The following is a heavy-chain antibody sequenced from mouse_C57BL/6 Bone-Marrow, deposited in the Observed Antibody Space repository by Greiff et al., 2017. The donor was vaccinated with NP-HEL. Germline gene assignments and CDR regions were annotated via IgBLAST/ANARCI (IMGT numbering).Heavy chain of an antibody. J-gene: IGHJ3*01. CDR2: IYPRSGNT. CDR1: GYTFTSYG. CDR3: ARDCGSSYVTWFAY. Sequence: QVQLQQSGAELARPGASVKLSCKASGYTFTSYGISWVKQRPGQGLEWIGEIYPRSGNTYYNEKFKGKATLTADKSSSTAYMELRSLTSEDSAVYFCARDCGSSYVTWFAYWGQGTLVTVSA. V-gene: IGHV1-81*01. D-gene: IGHD1-1*01.